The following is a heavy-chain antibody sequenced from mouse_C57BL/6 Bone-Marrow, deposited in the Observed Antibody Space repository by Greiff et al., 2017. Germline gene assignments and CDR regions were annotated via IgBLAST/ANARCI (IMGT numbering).Heavy chain of an antibody. CDR2: IYPSDSET. J-gene: IGHJ3*01. CDR1: GYTFTSYW. CDR3: ARGGGWFAY. Sequence: VQLQQPGAELVRPGSSVKLSCKASGYTFTSYWMDWVKQRPGQGLEWIGNIYPSDSETHYNQKFKDKATLTVDKSSSTAYMKLSSLTSEDSAVYCCARGGGWFAYWGQGTLVTVSA. V-gene: IGHV1-61*01.